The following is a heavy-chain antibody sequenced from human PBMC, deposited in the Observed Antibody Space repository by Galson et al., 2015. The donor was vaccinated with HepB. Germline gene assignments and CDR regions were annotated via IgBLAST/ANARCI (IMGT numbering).Heavy chain of an antibody. CDR2: ISSSSSNI. CDR1: GFTFSSYS. CDR3: ARDRRYYYSSDKIRVTPTNDAFDI. D-gene: IGHD3-22*01. Sequence: SLRLSCAASGFTFSSYSMNWVRQAPGKGLEWVSYISSSSSNIYYADSVKGRFTISRDNAKNSLYLQMNSLRAEDTAVYYCARDRRYYYSSDKIRVTPTNDAFDIWGQGTMVTVSS. J-gene: IGHJ3*02. V-gene: IGHV3-48*01.